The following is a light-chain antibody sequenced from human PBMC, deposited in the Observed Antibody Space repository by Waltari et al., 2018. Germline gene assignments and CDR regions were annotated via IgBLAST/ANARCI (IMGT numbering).Light chain of an antibody. Sequence: QSALTQPASVPGAPGQSITISCSGVGSAVGASDSVSWHQHHPGKAPQVILYDVTNRPSGVSVRFSASKSANTASLTISRLQPEDEADYYCSSQTLDGLVLFGGGTRLTVL. CDR3: SSQTLDGLVL. CDR1: GSAVGASDS. J-gene: IGLJ2*01. V-gene: IGLV2-14*03. CDR2: DVT.